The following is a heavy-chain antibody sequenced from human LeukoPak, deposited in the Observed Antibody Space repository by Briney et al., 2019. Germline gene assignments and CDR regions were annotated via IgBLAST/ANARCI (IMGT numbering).Heavy chain of an antibody. J-gene: IGHJ6*03. CDR3: ARHPLWFGEPLYYMDV. D-gene: IGHD3-10*01. V-gene: IGHV4-39*01. Sequence: SETLSLTCTVSGGSISSSSYYWGWIRQPPGKGLEWIGSIYYSGSTYYNPSLKSRVTISVDTSKNQFSLKLSSVTAADTAVYYCARHPLWFGEPLYYMDVWGKGTTVTISS. CDR1: GGSISSSSYY. CDR2: IYYSGST.